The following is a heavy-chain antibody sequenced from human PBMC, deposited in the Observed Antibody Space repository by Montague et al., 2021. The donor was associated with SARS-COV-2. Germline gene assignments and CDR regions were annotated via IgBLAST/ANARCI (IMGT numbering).Heavy chain of an antibody. CDR3: ARFGSGTLEFDP. CDR2: ILTTGHT. J-gene: IGHJ5*02. D-gene: IGHD1-26*01. Sequence: TLSLTCTVSGASISTGIYYWTWIRQPAGKGLEWIGRILTTGHTDYNSSLGSRVFMSVDTSTNQFSLSLTSVTAADTAVYFCARFGSGTLEFDPWGQGTLVTVSS. V-gene: IGHV4-61*02. CDR1: GASISTGIYY.